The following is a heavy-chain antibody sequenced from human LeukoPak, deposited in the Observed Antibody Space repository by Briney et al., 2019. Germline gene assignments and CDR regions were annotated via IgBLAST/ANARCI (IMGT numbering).Heavy chain of an antibody. D-gene: IGHD3-22*01. V-gene: IGHV1-2*02. CDR1: GYTFTGYY. Sequence: ASVKVSCKASGYTFTGYYMHWVRQAPGQGLEWMGWINPNSGGTNYAQKFQGRVTMTRDTSISTAHMELSRLRSDDTAVYYCARDAYYYDSSGKLHYYFDYWGQGTLVTVSS. CDR3: ARDAYYYDSSGKLHYYFDY. J-gene: IGHJ4*02. CDR2: INPNSGGT.